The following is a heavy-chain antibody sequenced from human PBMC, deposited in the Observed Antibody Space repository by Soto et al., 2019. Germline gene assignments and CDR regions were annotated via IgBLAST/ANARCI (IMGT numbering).Heavy chain of an antibody. Sequence: QVQLVESGGAVVQPGRSLSLSCAASGFTFSSYVMHWVRQAPGKGLEWVAAIAKDGINKHYSDSVKDRFTISRDNSKSTLNLQMTDLRSEDTAVYHCAREDESSGYAGTFHLWGQGTLVTVAP. D-gene: IGHD3-22*01. CDR3: AREDESSGYAGTFHL. V-gene: IGHV3-30-3*01. CDR1: GFTFSSYV. J-gene: IGHJ1*01. CDR2: IAKDGINK.